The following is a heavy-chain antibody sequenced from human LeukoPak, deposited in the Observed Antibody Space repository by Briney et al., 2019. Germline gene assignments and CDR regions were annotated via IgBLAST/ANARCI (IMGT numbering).Heavy chain of an antibody. J-gene: IGHJ4*02. CDR2: INPSGGST. V-gene: IGHV1-46*01. Sequence: ASVKVSCKASGGTFSSYAISWVRQAPGQGLEWMGIINPSGGSTSYAQRFQGRVTMTRDTSTSTVYMELSSLRSEDTAVYYCARGPRGDLDYWGQGTLVTVSS. D-gene: IGHD3-16*01. CDR1: GGTFSSYA. CDR3: ARGPRGDLDY.